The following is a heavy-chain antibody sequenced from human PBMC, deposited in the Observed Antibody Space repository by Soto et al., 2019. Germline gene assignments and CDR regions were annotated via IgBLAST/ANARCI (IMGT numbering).Heavy chain of an antibody. J-gene: IGHJ3*02. CDR1: GYNFTSYG. V-gene: IGHV1-18*01. CDR2: ISAYNGNT. CDR3: ARDKKSYDFWSGYSGDAFDI. D-gene: IGHD3-3*01. Sequence: GASVKVSGKASGYNFTSYGISCVRQAPGQGLEWMGWISAYNGNTNYAQKLQGRVTMTTDTSTSTAYMELRSLRSDDTAVYYCARDKKSYDFWSGYSGDAFDIWGQGTMVTVSS.